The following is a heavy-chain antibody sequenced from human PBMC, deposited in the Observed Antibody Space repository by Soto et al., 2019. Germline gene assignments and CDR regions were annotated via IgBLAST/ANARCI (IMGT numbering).Heavy chain of an antibody. CDR3: ARSYAL. J-gene: IGHJ4*02. D-gene: IGHD1-26*01. CDR1: GVIVSSTL. CDR2: VYGGGDT. V-gene: IGHV3-53*02. Sequence: EVQLVETGGGWIQPGESLRLSCAASGVIVSSTLMGWDRQAPGKGLEWVSVVYGGGDTYYTDSVRGRFTISRDNSKNTLYLQMNSLRDEDTAFYYCARSYALGGQGTLVIVSS.